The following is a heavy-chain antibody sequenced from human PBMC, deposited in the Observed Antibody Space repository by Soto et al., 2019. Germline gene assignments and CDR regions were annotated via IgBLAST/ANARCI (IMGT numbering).Heavy chain of an antibody. Sequence: QVPLVQSGAEVKKPGASVKVSCKASGYTFTSYGISWVRQAPGQGLEWMGWISAYNGNTNYAQKLQGRVTMTTDTSTSTAYMELRSLRSDDTAVYYCARGSIYQPLLYTHSYYYYGMDVWGQGTTVTVSS. J-gene: IGHJ6*02. CDR1: GYTFTSYG. D-gene: IGHD2-2*02. V-gene: IGHV1-18*01. CDR2: ISAYNGNT. CDR3: ARGSIYQPLLYTHSYYYYGMDV.